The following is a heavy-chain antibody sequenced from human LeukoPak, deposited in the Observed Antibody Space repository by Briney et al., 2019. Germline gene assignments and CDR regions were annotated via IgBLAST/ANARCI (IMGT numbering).Heavy chain of an antibody. CDR3: ARRTAMHYYYGMDV. Sequence: ASVKVSCKASGYTFTSYDINWVRQATGQGLEWMGWMNPNSGNTGYAQKFQGRVTMTRNTSISTAYMELSSLRSEDTAVYYCARRTAMHYYYGMDVWGQGTMVTVSS. CDR1: GYTFTSYD. V-gene: IGHV1-8*01. D-gene: IGHD2-2*01. CDR2: MNPNSGNT. J-gene: IGHJ6*02.